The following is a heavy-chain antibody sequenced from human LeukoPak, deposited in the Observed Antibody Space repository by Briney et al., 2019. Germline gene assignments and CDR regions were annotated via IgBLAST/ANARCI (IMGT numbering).Heavy chain of an antibody. V-gene: IGHV1-2*02. J-gene: IGHJ6*03. CDR1: GYTFTGYY. Sequence: ASVKVSCKASGYTFTGYYMHWVRQAPGQGLEWMGWINPNSGGTNYAQKFQGRVTMTRDTSISTAYMELSRLRSDDTAVYYCARDGGYSSGWRYHYYYYMDVWGKGTTVTISS. D-gene: IGHD6-19*01. CDR2: INPNSGGT. CDR3: ARDGGYSSGWRYHYYYYMDV.